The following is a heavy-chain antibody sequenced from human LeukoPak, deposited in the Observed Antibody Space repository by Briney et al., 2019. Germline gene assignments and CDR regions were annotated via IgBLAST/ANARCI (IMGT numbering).Heavy chain of an antibody. V-gene: IGHV3-74*01. J-gene: IGHJ4*02. CDR2: INSDGSST. D-gene: IGHD2-8*01. CDR1: GFTFSSYW. CDR3: ASQGYCTNGVCYGYYFDY. Sequence: PGGSLRLSCAASGFTFSSYWMHWVRQAPGKGLVWVSRINSDGSSTSYADSVKGRFTISRDNAKNTLYLQMNSLRAEDTAVYYCASQGYCTNGVCYGYYFDYWGQGTLVTVSS.